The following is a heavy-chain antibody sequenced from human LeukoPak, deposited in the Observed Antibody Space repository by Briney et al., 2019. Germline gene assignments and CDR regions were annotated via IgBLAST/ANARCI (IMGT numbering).Heavy chain of an antibody. CDR3: LPDWFDP. CDR2: IFYDGSNK. CDR1: GFTFSNYA. J-gene: IGHJ5*02. Sequence: QPGGSLRLSCAASGFTFSNYAMHWVRQAPGKGLEWVAVIFYDGSNKYYADSVKGRFTISRDNSKNTLYLQMNSLRTEDTAVYYCLPDWFDPWGQGTLVTVSS. V-gene: IGHV3-30*04.